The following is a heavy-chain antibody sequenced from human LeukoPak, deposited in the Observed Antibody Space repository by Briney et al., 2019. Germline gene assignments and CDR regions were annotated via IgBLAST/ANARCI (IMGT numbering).Heavy chain of an antibody. D-gene: IGHD2-21*02. J-gene: IGHJ5*02. CDR3: ARGLYCGGDCSNWFDP. CDR2: ISSSSSTI. CDR1: GFTFSSYR. V-gene: IGHV3-48*02. Sequence: GGSLRLSCAASGFTFSSYRMNWVRQAPGKGLEWVSDISSSSSTIYYADSVKGRFTVSRDNAKNSLYLQMNSLRDEDTAVYYCARGLYCGGDCSNWFDPWGQGTLVTVSS.